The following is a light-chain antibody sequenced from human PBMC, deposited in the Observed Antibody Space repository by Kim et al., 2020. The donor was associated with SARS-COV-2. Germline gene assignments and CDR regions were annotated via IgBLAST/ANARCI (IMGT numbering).Light chain of an antibody. CDR3: QQYSTYWT. J-gene: IGKJ1*01. CDR2: DAS. V-gene: IGKV1-5*01. CDR1: HTVRGW. Sequence: DIQMTQSPSTLSASIGDRVTITCRASHTVRGWLAWYQQKPGKAPKLLIYDASTLKSGVPSRFSGSGSGTEFTLTINSLQPDDFATYYCQQYSTYWTFGQGPKVDIK.